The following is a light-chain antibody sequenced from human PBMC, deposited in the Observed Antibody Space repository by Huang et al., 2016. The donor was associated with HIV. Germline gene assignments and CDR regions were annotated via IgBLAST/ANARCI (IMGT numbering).Light chain of an antibody. CDR1: QDITKS. J-gene: IGKJ5*01. CDR2: SAS. CDR3: QQYFSPLPIT. Sequence: DIQMTQSPSSLSASVGDRVTITCRASQDITKSLAWYQQKPGRAPKLLLYSASRLESGVPLRFSGSGSGTVYILNISSLQPEDSAVYFCQQYFSPLPITFGQGTRLEIK. V-gene: IGKV1-NL1*01.